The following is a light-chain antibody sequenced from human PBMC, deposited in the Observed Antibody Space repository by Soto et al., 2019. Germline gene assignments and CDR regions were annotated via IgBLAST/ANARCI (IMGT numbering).Light chain of an antibody. V-gene: IGKV3-20*01. CDR1: QSVSSY. J-gene: IGKJ1*01. CDR2: DAS. CDR3: QQYGSSGT. Sequence: EIVLTQSPATLSLSPGERATLPCRASQSVSSYLAWYQQKPGHAPRRLIYDASNRATGIPDRFSGSGSGTDFTLTISRLEPEDFAVYYCQQYGSSGTFGQGTKVDI.